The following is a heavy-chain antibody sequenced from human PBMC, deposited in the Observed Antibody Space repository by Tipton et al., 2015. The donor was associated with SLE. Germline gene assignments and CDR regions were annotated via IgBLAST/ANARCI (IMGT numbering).Heavy chain of an antibody. Sequence: SLRLSCATSGFTFSSYWMSWVRQAPGKGLEWVANINPDGSEKSSVDSLMGRFSISRDNSRSSLYLQMNSLRAEDTAVYYCARVYSSNWYDYYYMDVWGKGTTVTVSS. J-gene: IGHJ6*03. CDR1: GFTFSSYW. D-gene: IGHD6-13*01. CDR3: ARVYSSNWYDYYYMDV. CDR2: INPDGSEK. V-gene: IGHV3-7*01.